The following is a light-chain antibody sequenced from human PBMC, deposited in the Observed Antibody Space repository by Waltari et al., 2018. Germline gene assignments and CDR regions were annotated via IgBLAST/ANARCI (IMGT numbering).Light chain of an antibody. CDR2: RND. Sequence: QSVLTQPPSASGTPGQRVTISCSGSRSHIRRRSVYWYQQLPGTAPKLLIYRNDQRPSGVPDRFSGSKSGTSASLAISGLRSEDEADYYCVAWDDSLSGRLFGGGTKLTVL. CDR3: VAWDDSLSGRL. CDR1: RSHIRRRS. J-gene: IGLJ3*02. V-gene: IGLV1-47*01.